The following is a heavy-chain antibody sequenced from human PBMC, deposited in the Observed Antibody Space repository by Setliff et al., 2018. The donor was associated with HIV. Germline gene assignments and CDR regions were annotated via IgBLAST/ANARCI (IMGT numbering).Heavy chain of an antibody. CDR3: ARRTYSGSYFNDS. V-gene: IGHV4-39*01. CDR2: IHFSGST. Sequence: SETLSLTCTVSGGSISSSTYYWGWIRQPPGKGLEWIGNIHFSGSTYYNPSLKSRVTVSVDSSKNQFSLKLSSVTAADTAVYYCARRTYSGSYFNDSWGQGTLVTVSS. CDR1: GGSISSSTYY. D-gene: IGHD1-26*01. J-gene: IGHJ5*01.